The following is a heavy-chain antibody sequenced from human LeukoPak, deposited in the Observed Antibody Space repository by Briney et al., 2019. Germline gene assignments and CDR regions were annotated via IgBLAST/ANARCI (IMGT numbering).Heavy chain of an antibody. Sequence: GGSLRLSCAASGFTFSSYWMSWVRQAPAKGLEWVANIKQDGSEKYYVDSVKGRFTISRDNAKNSLYLQMNSLRAEDTAVYYCARALTIFGVAFFDYWGQGTLVTVSS. J-gene: IGHJ4*02. CDR1: GFTFSSYW. CDR3: ARALTIFGVAFFDY. CDR2: IKQDGSEK. D-gene: IGHD3-3*01. V-gene: IGHV3-7*05.